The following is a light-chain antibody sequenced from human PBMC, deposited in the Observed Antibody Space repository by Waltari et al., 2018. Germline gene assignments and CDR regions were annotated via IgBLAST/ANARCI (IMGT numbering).Light chain of an antibody. V-gene: IGLV2-14*03. CDR3: SSYTSSTYVV. Sequence: QSALTQPASVSGSPGQSITISCPGTSSDVGGYHYVSWYQQHPGKAPKLMIYDVSNRPSGVSNRFSGFKSGNTASLTISGLQAEDEADYYCSSYTSSTYVVFGGGTKLTVL. CDR1: SSDVGGYHY. CDR2: DVS. J-gene: IGLJ2*01.